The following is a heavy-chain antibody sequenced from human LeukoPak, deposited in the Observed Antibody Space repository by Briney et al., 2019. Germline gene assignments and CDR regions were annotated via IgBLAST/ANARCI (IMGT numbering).Heavy chain of an antibody. J-gene: IGHJ4*02. CDR3: ARDQEGFDY. Sequence: ASVKVSCKASGYTFTNNYLHWVRQAPGQGLEWMGMIHPRDGSTSYAQNFQGRVTVTRDTSTTTVHMELRGLRSEDTAVYYCARDQEGFDYWGQGTVVTVSS. CDR2: IHPRDGST. V-gene: IGHV1-46*01. CDR1: GYTFTNNY.